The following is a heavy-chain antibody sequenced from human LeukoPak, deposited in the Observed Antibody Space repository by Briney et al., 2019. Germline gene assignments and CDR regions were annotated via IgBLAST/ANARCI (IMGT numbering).Heavy chain of an antibody. CDR1: GGSINTYY. CDR3: ARVRGIVATVNYFDY. D-gene: IGHD5-12*01. V-gene: IGHV4-59*01. Sequence: SETLSLTCTVSGGSINTYYWNWIRQPPGKGLEWIGYIYSSGRTNYNPSLKSRVTISVDTSKNQFSLKLSSVTAADTAVYYCARVRGIVATVNYFDYRGQGTLVTVSS. J-gene: IGHJ4*02. CDR2: IYSSGRT.